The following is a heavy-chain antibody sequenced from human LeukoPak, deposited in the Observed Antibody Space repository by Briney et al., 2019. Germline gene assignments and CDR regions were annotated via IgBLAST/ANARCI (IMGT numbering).Heavy chain of an antibody. CDR3: ARDPGNYYGSGSYYHWFDP. Sequence: SVKVSCKASGGTFSSYAISWVRQAPGQGLEWMGGIIPIFGTANYAQKFQGRVTITADESTSTAYMELSSLRSEDTAVYYCARDPGNYYGSGSYYHWFDPWGQGTLVTVSS. J-gene: IGHJ5*02. V-gene: IGHV1-69*13. CDR1: GGTFSSYA. CDR2: IIPIFGTA. D-gene: IGHD3-10*01.